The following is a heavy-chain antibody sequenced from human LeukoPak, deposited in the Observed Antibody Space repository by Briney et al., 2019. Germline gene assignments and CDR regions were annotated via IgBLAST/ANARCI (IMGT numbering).Heavy chain of an antibody. J-gene: IGHJ4*02. Sequence: GGSLRLSCAAAGFTFSSYAMSWVQAPGKGLEWVSDISGSGGSTYYADSVKGRFTISRDNSKNTLYLQMNSLRAEDTAVYYCANRVPAAMGRGYFDYWGQGTLVTVSS. D-gene: IGHD2-2*01. V-gene: IGHV3-23*01. CDR3: ANRVPAAMGRGYFDY. CDR1: GFTFSSYA. CDR2: ISGSGGST.